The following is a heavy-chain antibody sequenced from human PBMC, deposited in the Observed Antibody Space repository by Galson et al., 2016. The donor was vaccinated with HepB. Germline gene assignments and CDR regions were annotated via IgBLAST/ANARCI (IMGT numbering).Heavy chain of an antibody. CDR1: GLTFNNYA. CDR3: AQGARDYVCGSYLDN. CDR2: ISGRADST. Sequence: SLRLSCAASGLTFNNYAMIWVRQAPGKGLEWVSAISGRADSTYHADSVKGRFTISRDNSRNRLFLEMNSLSAEDTAVYFLAQGARDYVCGSYLDNWGQGTLGTVSS. V-gene: IGHV3-23*01. J-gene: IGHJ4*02. D-gene: IGHD3-16*01.